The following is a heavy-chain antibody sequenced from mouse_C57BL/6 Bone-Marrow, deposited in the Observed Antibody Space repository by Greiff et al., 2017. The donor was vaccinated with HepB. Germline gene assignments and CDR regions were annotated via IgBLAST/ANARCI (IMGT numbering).Heavy chain of an antibody. CDR2: IYPRDGST. J-gene: IGHJ4*01. CDR3: ARITTVVAPYAMDY. V-gene: IGHV1-85*01. Sequence: VQGVESGPELVKPGASVKLSCKASGYTFTSYDINWVKQRPGQGLEWIGWIYPRDGSTKYNEKFKGKATLTVDTSSSTAYMELHSLTSEDSAVYFCARITTVVAPYAMDYWGQGTSVTVSS. CDR1: GYTFTSYD. D-gene: IGHD1-1*01.